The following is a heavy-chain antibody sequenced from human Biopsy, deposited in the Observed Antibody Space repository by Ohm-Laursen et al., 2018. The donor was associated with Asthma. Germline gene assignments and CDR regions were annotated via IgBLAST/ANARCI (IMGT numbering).Heavy chain of an antibody. D-gene: IGHD3-16*01. V-gene: IGHV3-9*01. Sequence: SLRLSCAASGFNFDDYGMNWVRQGPGKGLEWVAGISWNSVSIAYADSVRGRFTISRDNAKTSLYLQMNSLRDGDTAVYYCAKDMGAGGNDPDSFIGYYGMDVWGQGTTVTVSS. J-gene: IGHJ6*02. CDR3: AKDMGAGGNDPDSFIGYYGMDV. CDR2: ISWNSVSI. CDR1: GFNFDDYG.